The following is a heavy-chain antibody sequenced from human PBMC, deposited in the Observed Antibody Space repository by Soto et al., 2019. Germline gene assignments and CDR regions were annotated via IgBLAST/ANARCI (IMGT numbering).Heavy chain of an antibody. CDR1: GLSPSTSGVG. CDR3: AHREHSRGAFDI. Sequence: QITLKESGPTLVKPTQTLTLTCTFSGLSPSTSGVGVGWIRQPPGKALEWLTLIYWDDEKRYSPSLKSRLTITKDTSKNQVVLTMTNMDPVDTATYYCAHREHSRGAFDIWGQGTTVTVSS. J-gene: IGHJ3*02. CDR2: IYWDDEK. D-gene: IGHD3-22*01. V-gene: IGHV2-5*02.